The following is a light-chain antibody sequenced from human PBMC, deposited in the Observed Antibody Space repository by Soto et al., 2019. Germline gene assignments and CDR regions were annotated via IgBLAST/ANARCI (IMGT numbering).Light chain of an antibody. J-gene: IGKJ5*01. CDR1: QSISSY. CDR2: DAS. V-gene: IGKV1-33*01. CDR3: QQYHNLYT. Sequence: DIQMTQSPSSLSASVGDRVTITCRASQSISSYLNWYQQKPGKAPKLLIYDASNLEPGVPSRFSGSGSGTDFTFTISGLQPEDIATYYCQQYHNLYTFGQGTRLEIK.